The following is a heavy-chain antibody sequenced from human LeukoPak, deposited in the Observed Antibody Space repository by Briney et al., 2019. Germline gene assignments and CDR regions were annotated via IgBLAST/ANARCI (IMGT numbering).Heavy chain of an antibody. Sequence: PGGSLRLSCAASGFTFSSYWMHWVRQSPGKGLEWVSGIHWNSGNIGYADSVKGRFTISRDNAKNSLYLQMNSLRAEDTALYYCAKGWRVAATRGDYFDYWGQGTLVTVSS. CDR1: GFTFSSYW. V-gene: IGHV3-9*01. CDR2: IHWNSGNI. CDR3: AKGWRVAATRGDYFDY. J-gene: IGHJ4*02. D-gene: IGHD2-15*01.